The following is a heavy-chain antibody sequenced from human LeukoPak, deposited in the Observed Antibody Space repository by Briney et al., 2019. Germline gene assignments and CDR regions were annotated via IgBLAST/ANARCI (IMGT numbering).Heavy chain of an antibody. CDR2: INHSGST. V-gene: IGHV4-34*01. Sequence: SETLSLTCAVYGGSFSGYYWSWIRQPPGKGLEWIGEINHSGSTNYNPSLKSRVTISVDTSKNQFSLKLSSVTAADTAVYYCARRSRGFWSLVITYDYWGQGTLVTVSS. D-gene: IGHD3-22*01. CDR1: GGSFSGYY. CDR3: ARRSRGFWSLVITYDY. J-gene: IGHJ4*02.